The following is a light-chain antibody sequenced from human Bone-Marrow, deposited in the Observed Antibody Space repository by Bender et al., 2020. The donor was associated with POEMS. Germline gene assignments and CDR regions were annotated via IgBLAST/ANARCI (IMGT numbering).Light chain of an antibody. J-gene: IGLJ3*02. CDR2: DVT. CDR3: SSYTTSSLGV. CDR1: NTDIGFNNY. V-gene: IGLV2-14*01. Sequence: QSALTQPASVSGSPGQSITISCTGTNTDIGFNNYVSWYQQHPGKAPKLIIYDVTNRPAGVSNRFSGSKSANTASLIISGLQTEDEANYYCSSYTTSSLGVFGGGTKLTVL.